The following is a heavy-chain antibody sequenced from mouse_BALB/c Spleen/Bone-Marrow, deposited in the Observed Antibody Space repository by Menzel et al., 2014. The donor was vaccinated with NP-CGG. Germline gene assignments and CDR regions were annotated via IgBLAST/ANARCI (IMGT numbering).Heavy chain of an antibody. D-gene: IGHD1-1*01. Sequence: EVQGVESGAELVKPGASVKLSCTASGFNIKDTYMHWVKQRPEQGLEWIGRIDPANGNTKYDPKFQGKATITAGTSSNTAYLQLSSLTSEDTAVYYCAYGSSYDYFDYWGQGTTLTVSS. V-gene: IGHV14-3*02. CDR3: AYGSSYDYFDY. CDR2: IDPANGNT. J-gene: IGHJ2*01. CDR1: GFNIKDTY.